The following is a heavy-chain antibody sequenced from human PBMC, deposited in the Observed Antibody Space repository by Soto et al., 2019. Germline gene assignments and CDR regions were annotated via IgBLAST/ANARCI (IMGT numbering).Heavy chain of an antibody. D-gene: IGHD4-4*01. J-gene: IGHJ4*02. V-gene: IGHV6-1*01. CDR3: ARDPPDFHSAFDF. CDR2: TYYRSQWYH. Sequence: SQTLSLTCVISGDSVSSNSAAWNWIRQSPSRGLEWLGRTYYRSQWYHDYAISMKSRITINPDTSRNQFSLQLDSVTPEDTAVYYCARDPPDFHSAFDFWGQGTVVTVS. CDR1: GDSVSSNSAA.